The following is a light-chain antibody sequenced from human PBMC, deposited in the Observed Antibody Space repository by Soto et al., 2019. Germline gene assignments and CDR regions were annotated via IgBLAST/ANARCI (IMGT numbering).Light chain of an antibody. CDR2: EVS. CDR3: SSYAGSNIVV. Sequence: QSALTQPPSASGSPGQSVTISCTGTSSDVGGYNYVSWYQQHPGKAPKLMIYEVSKRPSGVPDRFSGSKSGNTASLTVSGLQAEDEADYYCSSYAGSNIVVFGGWTKLTVL. CDR1: SSDVGGYNY. J-gene: IGLJ2*01. V-gene: IGLV2-8*01.